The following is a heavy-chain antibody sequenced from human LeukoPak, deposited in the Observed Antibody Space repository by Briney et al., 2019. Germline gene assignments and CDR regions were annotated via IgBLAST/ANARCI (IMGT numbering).Heavy chain of an antibody. J-gene: IGHJ4*02. CDR1: GDSISSSNSY. CDR3: ARVGSGWYFNY. CDR2: IYYSGNT. D-gene: IGHD6-19*01. V-gene: IGHV4-39*07. Sequence: SETLSLTCTVSGDSISSSNSYWGWIRQPPGKGLEWIGSIYYSGNTYYNASLKSRVTISVDTSKNQFSLKLSSVTAADTAVYYCARVGSGWYFNYWGQGTLVTVSS.